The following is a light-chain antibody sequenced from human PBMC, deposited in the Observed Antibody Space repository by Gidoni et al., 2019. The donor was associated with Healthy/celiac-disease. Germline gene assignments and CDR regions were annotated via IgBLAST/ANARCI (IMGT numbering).Light chain of an antibody. J-gene: IGKJ1*01. Sequence: DIQITQPPSTLSASVGDRVTITCRASQSISSWLAWYQQKPGKAPKLLIYKASSLESGVPSRFSGSGSGTEFTLTISSLQPDDFATYYCQQYNSNSWTFGQGTKVEIK. CDR2: KAS. CDR1: QSISSW. V-gene: IGKV1-5*03. CDR3: QQYNSNSWT.